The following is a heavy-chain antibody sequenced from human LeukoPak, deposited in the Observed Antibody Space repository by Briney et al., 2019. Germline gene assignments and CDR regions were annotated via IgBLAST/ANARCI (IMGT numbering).Heavy chain of an antibody. J-gene: IGHJ6*02. CDR2: INQEGTEK. V-gene: IGHV3-7*04. Sequence: GGSLRLSCAASRLSISFYWMRWVRQVPGKGLEWVANINQEGTEKNYVDSVKGRFTISRDNAKNSVYLQMNSLRDEDTAVYYCARDPEGDDYDMDVRGQGTTVTVSS. CDR3: ARDPEGDDYDMDV. CDR1: RLSISFYW. D-gene: IGHD3-16*01.